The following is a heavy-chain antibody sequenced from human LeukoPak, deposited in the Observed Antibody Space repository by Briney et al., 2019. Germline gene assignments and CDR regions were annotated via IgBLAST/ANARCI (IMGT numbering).Heavy chain of an antibody. CDR3: ANGKGTYHFGSGISAEFDY. CDR2: ISYDGAKE. CDR1: GFAFSSYN. J-gene: IGHJ4*02. V-gene: IGHV3-30*18. D-gene: IGHD3-10*01. Sequence: PGGSLRLSCAASGFAFSSYNIHWVRQAPGKGLEWVALISYDGAKEYYAASVKGRFTISRDNSKNTVYLQMNSLRGEDTAVYYCANGKGTYHFGSGISAEFDYWGQGTLVTVSS.